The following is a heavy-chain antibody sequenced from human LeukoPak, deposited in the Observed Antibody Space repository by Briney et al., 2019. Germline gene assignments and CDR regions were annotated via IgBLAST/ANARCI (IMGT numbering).Heavy chain of an antibody. CDR3: ARHDSGSYSSSYFYYYTMGV. J-gene: IGHJ6*02. CDR1: GYSFTTYW. V-gene: IGHV5-51*01. D-gene: IGHD1-26*01. CDR2: IYPGDSDT. Sequence: GESLKISCKGSGYSFTTYWIAWVRQMPGKGLEWMGIIYPGDSDTRYSPSFQGQVAISADKSISTAYLQWSSLKASDTAMYYCARHDSGSYSSSYFYYYTMGVWGQGTTVTVSS.